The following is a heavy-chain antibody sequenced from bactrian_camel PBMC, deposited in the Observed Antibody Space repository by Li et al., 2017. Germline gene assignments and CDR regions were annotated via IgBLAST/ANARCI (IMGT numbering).Heavy chain of an antibody. Sequence: HVQLVESGGGSVNAGGSLTLSCAASGSGYISGTACMGWFRQVPGKEREGVAAIAPATGTTFYSDSVTGRFTISKDNVERVLYLRMNGLTPDDTAMYYCYLDPRRSSPPGEYSDVYWGQGTQVTVS. J-gene: IGHJ4*01. CDR2: IAPATGTT. CDR3: YLDPRRSSPPGEYSDVY. D-gene: IGHD3*01. V-gene: IGHV3S54*01. CDR1: GSGYISGTAC.